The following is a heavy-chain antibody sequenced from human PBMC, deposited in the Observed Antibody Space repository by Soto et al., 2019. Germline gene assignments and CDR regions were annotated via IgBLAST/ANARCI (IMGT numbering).Heavy chain of an antibody. Sequence: PSETLSLTCTVSGVSISSGDYYWSWLRQPPGKGLEWIGYIYYSGSTYYNPSLKSRVTISVDTSKNQFSLKLSPVTAADTAVYYCARDGIVVVPAAGGYGMDVWGQGTTVTVSS. CDR1: GVSISSGDYY. J-gene: IGHJ6*02. D-gene: IGHD2-2*01. CDR3: ARDGIVVVPAAGGYGMDV. CDR2: IYYSGST. V-gene: IGHV4-30-4*01.